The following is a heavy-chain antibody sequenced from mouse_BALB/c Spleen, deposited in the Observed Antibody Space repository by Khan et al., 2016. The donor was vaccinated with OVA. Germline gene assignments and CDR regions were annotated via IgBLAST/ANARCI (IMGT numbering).Heavy chain of an antibody. V-gene: IGHV3-2*02. D-gene: IGHD1-1*01. CDR3: ARIYGGDFDY. CDR1: GYSITSDYA. J-gene: IGHJ2*01. CDR2: ISYSGNT. Sequence: EVQLVESGPGLVKPSQSLSLTCTVTGYSITSDYAWNWIRQFPGNKLEWMGYISYSGNTKYNPSLNSRVSITRDTSKNQFFLQLNSVTIEDTATYYCARIYGGDFDYWGQGTTLTVSS.